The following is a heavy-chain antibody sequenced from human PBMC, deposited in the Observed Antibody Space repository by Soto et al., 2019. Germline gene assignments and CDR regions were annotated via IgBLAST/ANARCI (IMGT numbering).Heavy chain of an antibody. J-gene: IGHJ6*04. D-gene: IGHD3-10*01. V-gene: IGHV1-69*08. CDR1: GGTFGRYT. CDR2: IIPILETA. CDR3: ARGGKLGGDLDV. Sequence: QVQLVQPGAEVKKPGSSVKVSCKASGGTFGRYTLSWVRQAPGQGLEWMGWIIPILETANYARRFQGRLTITADTSTGTAYMDLSGLKSDDTGVYYCARGGKLGGDLDVWGKGTPVTVSS.